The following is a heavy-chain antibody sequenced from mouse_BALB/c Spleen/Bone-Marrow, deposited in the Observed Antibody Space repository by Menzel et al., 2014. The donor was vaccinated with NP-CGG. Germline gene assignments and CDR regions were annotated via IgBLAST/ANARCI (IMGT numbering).Heavy chain of an antibody. CDR2: ISTYNGNT. CDR3: AREVRAPWYAMDY. V-gene: IGHV1-67*01. CDR1: GYTFTDYA. D-gene: IGHD2-14*01. J-gene: IGHJ4*01. Sequence: LEESGPEVVRPGVSVKISCKGSGYTFTDYAMHWVKQSHAKSLEWNGVISTYNGNTNYNQKFKGKATMTVDKSSSTAYMELARLTSEDSAIYYCAREVRAPWYAMDYWGQGTSVTVSS.